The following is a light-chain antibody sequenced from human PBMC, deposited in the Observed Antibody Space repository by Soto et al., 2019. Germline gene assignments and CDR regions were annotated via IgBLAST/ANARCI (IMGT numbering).Light chain of an antibody. V-gene: IGKV1-5*01. CDR2: DAS. CDR3: QQYNSYSRLT. Sequence: DIQMTQSPSTLSASTGDRVTITCRASQGISSYLAWYQQKPGKAPKLLIYDASSLESGVPSRFSGSGSGTEFTLTISSLQPDDFATYYCQQYNSYSRLTFGGGTKVDI. CDR1: QGISSY. J-gene: IGKJ4*01.